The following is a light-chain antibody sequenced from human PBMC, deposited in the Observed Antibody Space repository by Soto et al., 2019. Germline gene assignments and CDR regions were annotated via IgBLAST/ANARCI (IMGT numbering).Light chain of an antibody. CDR1: QTINNY. J-gene: IGKJ1*01. CDR2: AAS. V-gene: IGKV1-39*01. CDR3: QQSAKIPRT. Sequence: DIQMTQSPSSLSASVGDRVTITCRESQTINNYVSWYQQKPGKAPKSLIYAASTLQRGVPTRFSGSGSGTDFSLTINSLQPEDSAIYYCQQSAKIPRTFGQGTKVEI.